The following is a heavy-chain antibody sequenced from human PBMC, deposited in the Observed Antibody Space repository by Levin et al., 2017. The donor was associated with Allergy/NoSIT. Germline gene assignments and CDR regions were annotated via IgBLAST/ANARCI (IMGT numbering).Heavy chain of an antibody. CDR3: ARLTDYSNYIWFDR. J-gene: IGHJ5*02. D-gene: IGHD4-11*01. CDR2: IDPTNSYT. CDR1: GYTFTTYW. V-gene: IGHV5-10-1*01. Sequence: KPGESLKISCKGSGYTFTTYWITWVRQMPGKGLEWMGRIDPTNSYTNYSPSFQGHVTISADKSISTAYLQWSSLKASDTAMHYCARLTDYSNYIWFDRWGQGTLVTVSS.